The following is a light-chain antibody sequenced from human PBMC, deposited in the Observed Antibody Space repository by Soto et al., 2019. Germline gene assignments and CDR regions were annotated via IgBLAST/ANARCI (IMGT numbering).Light chain of an antibody. CDR1: HNINRW. J-gene: IGKJ1*01. V-gene: IGKV1-5*01. CDR3: QEYDNYLGT. Sequence: DILMTQSPATLSVSAGERVTITCRASHNINRWLAWYQQKPGKAPKLLIYGASRMESGVPSRFSGSGSGTEFTLSISRLQPDDFAMYYCQEYDNYLGTFGQGTKVDIK. CDR2: GAS.